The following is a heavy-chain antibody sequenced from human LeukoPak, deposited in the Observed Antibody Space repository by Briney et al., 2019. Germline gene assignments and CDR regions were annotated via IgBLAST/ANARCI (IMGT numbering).Heavy chain of an antibody. CDR1: GGTFSSYA. J-gene: IGHJ4*02. Sequence: VASVKVSCKASGGTFSSYAISWVRQAPGQGLEWMGRIISIFGTANYAQKFQGRVTITTDESTSTAYMELSSLRSEDTAVYYCARDMAYYDSSGYYYYFDYWGQGTLVTVSS. D-gene: IGHD3-22*01. CDR2: IISIFGTA. CDR3: ARDMAYYDSSGYYYYFDY. V-gene: IGHV1-69*05.